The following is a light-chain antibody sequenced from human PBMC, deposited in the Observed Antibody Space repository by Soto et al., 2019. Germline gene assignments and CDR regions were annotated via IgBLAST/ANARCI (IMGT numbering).Light chain of an antibody. Sequence: EIVMTQSPATLSVSPGERATLSCRASQSVSGNLAWYQQKPGQAPRLLIYGASTRATGIPARFSGSGSGTEFTLTISSLQSEDFAVYYCEQYNNWPRTFGQGTKVEIK. CDR3: EQYNNWPRT. V-gene: IGKV3-15*01. CDR1: QSVSGN. J-gene: IGKJ1*01. CDR2: GAS.